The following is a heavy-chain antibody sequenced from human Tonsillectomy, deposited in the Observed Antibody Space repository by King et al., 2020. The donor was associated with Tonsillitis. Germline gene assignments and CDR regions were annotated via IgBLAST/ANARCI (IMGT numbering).Heavy chain of an antibody. J-gene: IGHJ3*02. CDR2: ISGSGGST. CDR3: AKDSVLRYVDWLHFDAFDI. D-gene: IGHD3-9*01. V-gene: IGHV3-23*04. Sequence: VQLVESGGDLVQPGGSLRLSCAASGFSISGYAMSWVRQAPGKGLEWVSAISGSGGSTYYADSVKGRFTISRDNSKNTLYLQMNSLRAEDTAVYYCAKDSVLRYVDWLHFDAFDIWGQGTMVTVSS. CDR1: GFSISGYA.